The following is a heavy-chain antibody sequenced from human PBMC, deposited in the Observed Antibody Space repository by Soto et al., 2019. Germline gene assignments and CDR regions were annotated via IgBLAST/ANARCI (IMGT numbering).Heavy chain of an antibody. CDR3: ARVLGPSTTIVGVPGGDAFDI. CDR2: ISAYNGNT. D-gene: IGHD3-22*01. CDR1: GYTFTSYG. Sequence: SVKVSCKASGYTFTSYGISWVRQAPGQGLEWMGWISAYNGNTNYAQKLQGRVTMTTDTSTSTAYMELRSLRSDDTAVYYCARVLGPSTTIVGVPGGDAFDIWGQGTMVTVS. J-gene: IGHJ3*02. V-gene: IGHV1-18*04.